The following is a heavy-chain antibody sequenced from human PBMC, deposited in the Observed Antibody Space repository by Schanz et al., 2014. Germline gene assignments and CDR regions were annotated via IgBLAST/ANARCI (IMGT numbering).Heavy chain of an antibody. CDR3: AREEGYGYGPGAFDI. D-gene: IGHD5-18*01. CDR2: ILYDGSKT. J-gene: IGHJ3*02. Sequence: QVQLVDSGGGVVQPGRSLRLSCAASGFSFSTYAMHWVRQAPGKGLEWVAGILYDGSKTYYADSVKGRFTIARDNSKNTLSLQMNSLRAEDAAVYYCAREEGYGYGPGAFDIWGQGTMVTVSS. V-gene: IGHV3-30*04. CDR1: GFSFSTYA.